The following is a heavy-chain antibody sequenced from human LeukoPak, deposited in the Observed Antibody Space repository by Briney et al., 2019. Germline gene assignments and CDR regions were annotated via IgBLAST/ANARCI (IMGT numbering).Heavy chain of an antibody. CDR3: ARTRLSNYYFDC. V-gene: IGHV4-61*01. CDR1: GGSVTSSSYY. J-gene: IGHJ4*02. CDR2: IFYSGTT. Sequence: PSETLSLTCTVSGGSVTSSSYYWSWIRQPPAKGLEWIGYIFYSGTTNYNPSLKSRVTISVDTSKNQFSLKLASVTAADTAVYYCARTRLSNYYFDCWGQGTLVTVSS. D-gene: IGHD4-11*01.